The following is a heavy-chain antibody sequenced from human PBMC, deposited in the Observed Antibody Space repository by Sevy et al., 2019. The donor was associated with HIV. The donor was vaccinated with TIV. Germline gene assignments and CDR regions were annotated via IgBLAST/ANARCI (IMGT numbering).Heavy chain of an antibody. J-gene: IGHJ3*02. CDR1: GFPFDDYA. D-gene: IGHD6-19*01. CDR2: ITWNSGNI. CDR3: AKDRGSGWYHAVHI. Sequence: GGSLRLSCVASGFPFDDYAMHWVRQAPGKGLEWVSGITWNSGNIVYADSVKGRFTISRDNAKKSLYLQMNSLRVEDTALYYCAKDRGSGWYHAVHIWGQGTMVTVSS. V-gene: IGHV3-9*01.